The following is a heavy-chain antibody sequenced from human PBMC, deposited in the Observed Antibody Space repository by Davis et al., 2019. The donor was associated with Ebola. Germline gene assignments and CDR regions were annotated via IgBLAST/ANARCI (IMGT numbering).Heavy chain of an antibody. D-gene: IGHD1-26*01. J-gene: IGHJ4*02. CDR3: ARQGRSYYFDY. V-gene: IGHV3-21*01. CDR2: ISSDSDYI. CDR1: GFTFSTYS. Sequence: GESLKISCAASGFTFSTYSMSWVRQAPGKGLEWVSSISSDSDYIYYADSAKGRFTISRDNAKNSLYLQMNSLRAEDTAVYYCARQGRSYYFDYWGQGTLVTVSS.